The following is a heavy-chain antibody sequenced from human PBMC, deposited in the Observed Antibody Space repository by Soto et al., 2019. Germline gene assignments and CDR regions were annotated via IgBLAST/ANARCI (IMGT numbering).Heavy chain of an antibody. J-gene: IGHJ6*02. D-gene: IGHD5-12*01. V-gene: IGHV1-69*13. CDR1: GGTFSSYA. Sequence: GASVKVSCKASGGTFSSYAISWVRQAPGQGLEWMGGIIPIFGTANYAQKFQGGVTITADESTSTAYMELSSLRSEDTAVYYCASRDGYNLDPYGMDVWGQGTTVTVSS. CDR3: ASRDGYNLDPYGMDV. CDR2: IIPIFGTA.